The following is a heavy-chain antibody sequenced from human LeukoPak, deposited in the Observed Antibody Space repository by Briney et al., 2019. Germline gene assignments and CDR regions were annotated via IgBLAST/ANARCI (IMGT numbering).Heavy chain of an antibody. J-gene: IGHJ4*02. CDR1: GFTVSSKY. CDR3: ARVRGSSSGWYDY. D-gene: IGHD6-19*01. CDR2: ISSSSSTI. V-gene: IGHV3-48*01. Sequence: GGSLRLSCAASGFTVSSKYMSWVRQAPGKGLEWVSYISSSSSTIYYADTVKGRFTISRDNAKNSLYLQMNSLRGEDTAVYYCARVRGSSSGWYDYWGQGTLVTVSS.